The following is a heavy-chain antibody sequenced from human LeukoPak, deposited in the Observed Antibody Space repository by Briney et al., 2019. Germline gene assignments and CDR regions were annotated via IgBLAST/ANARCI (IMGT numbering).Heavy chain of an antibody. CDR3: ARGRPHGNDY. CDR1: GFTFSNYW. D-gene: IGHD4-23*01. CDR2: FNSDGITT. V-gene: IGHV3-74*01. Sequence: QTGGSLRLSCAASGFTFSNYWMHWVRQAPGKGLVWVSRFNSDGITTSYADSVKGRFTISRDNAKNTLYLQMNSLRAEDTAVYYCARGRPHGNDYWGQGTLVTVSS. J-gene: IGHJ4*02.